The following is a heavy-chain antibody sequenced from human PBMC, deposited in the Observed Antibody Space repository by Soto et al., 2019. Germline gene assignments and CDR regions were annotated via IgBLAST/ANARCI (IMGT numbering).Heavy chain of an antibody. CDR3: SKVHDYDYIWGSSPPNYFDY. CDR2: ISGSGGTT. J-gene: IGHJ4*02. D-gene: IGHD3-16*01. Sequence: GGSLRLSCAASGFTFSSYAMNWVRQAPGKGLDWVSGISGSGGTTYYADSVKGRFTISRDISKNALYQQMNSLRAEDTAVYYSSKVHDYDYIWGSSPPNYFDYWGQGTLVTVSS. V-gene: IGHV3-23*01. CDR1: GFTFSSYA.